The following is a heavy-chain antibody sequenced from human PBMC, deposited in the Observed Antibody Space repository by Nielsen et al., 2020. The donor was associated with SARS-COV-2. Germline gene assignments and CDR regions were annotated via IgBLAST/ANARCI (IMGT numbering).Heavy chain of an antibody. Sequence: GESLKISCQGSGYTFTSYWIGWVRQMPGKGLEWVGVIYPRDSDTRYNPSFQGQVTISADNSISTVYLQWSGLKASDSAMYYCARNTYGGSTDYWGQGTLVTVSS. CDR1: GYTFTSYW. CDR2: IYPRDSDT. CDR3: ARNTYGGSTDY. V-gene: IGHV5-51*01. J-gene: IGHJ4*02. D-gene: IGHD4-23*01.